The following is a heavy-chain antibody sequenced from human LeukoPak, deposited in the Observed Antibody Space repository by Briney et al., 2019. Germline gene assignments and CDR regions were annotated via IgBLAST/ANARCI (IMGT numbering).Heavy chain of an antibody. CDR1: GYSFTSYW. J-gene: IGHJ5*02. V-gene: IGHV5-51*01. CDR2: IYPGDSDT. Sequence: GESLKISCKGSGYSFTSYWIGWVRQMPGKGLEWMGIIYPGDSDTRYSPSFQGQVTISADKSISTAYLQWSSLKASDTAIYYCVRTYDILSGYYGTGWLDPWGQGTLVTVSS. CDR3: VRTYDILSGYYGTGWLDP. D-gene: IGHD3-9*01.